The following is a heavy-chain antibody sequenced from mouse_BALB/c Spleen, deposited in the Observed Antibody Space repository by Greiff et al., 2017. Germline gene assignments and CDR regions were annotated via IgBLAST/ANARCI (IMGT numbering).Heavy chain of an antibody. V-gene: IGHV5-6-2*01. CDR1: GFTFSSYY. D-gene: IGHD2-4*01. J-gene: IGHJ4*01. CDR2: INSNGGST. CDR3: ARGDYGGDAMDY. Sequence: EVQVVESGGGLVKLGGSLKLSCAASGFTFSSYYMSWVRQTPEKRLELVAAINSNGGSTYYPDTVKGRFTISRDNAKNTLYLQMSSLKSEDTALYYCARGDYGGDAMDYWGQGTSVTVSS.